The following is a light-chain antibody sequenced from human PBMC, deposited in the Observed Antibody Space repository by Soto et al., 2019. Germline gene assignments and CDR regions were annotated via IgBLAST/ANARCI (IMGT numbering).Light chain of an antibody. Sequence: EVVLTQSPGTLSLSPGERATLSCRASQSINNNLAWYQHKPGQAPRLLIYSASSRAAGIPDRFSGSGSRTHFTLTISRLEPEDFSVYYCQQYGTSRVTFGPGTKVDIK. CDR3: QQYGTSRVT. J-gene: IGKJ3*01. V-gene: IGKV3-20*01. CDR1: QSINNN. CDR2: SAS.